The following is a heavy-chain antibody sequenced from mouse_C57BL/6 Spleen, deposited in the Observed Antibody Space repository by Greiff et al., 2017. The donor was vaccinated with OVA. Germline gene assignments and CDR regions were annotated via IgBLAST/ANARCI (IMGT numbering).Heavy chain of an antibody. V-gene: IGHV1-72*01. J-gene: IGHJ1*03. CDR3: ARDYGSSYGYFDV. D-gene: IGHD1-1*01. CDR1: GYTFTSYW. Sequence: VKLQESGAELVKPGASVKLSCKASGYTFTSYWMHWVKQRPGRGLEWIGRIDPNSGGTKYNEKFKSKATLTVDKPSSTAYMQLSSLTSEDSAVYYCARDYGSSYGYFDVWGTGTTVTVSS. CDR2: IDPNSGGT.